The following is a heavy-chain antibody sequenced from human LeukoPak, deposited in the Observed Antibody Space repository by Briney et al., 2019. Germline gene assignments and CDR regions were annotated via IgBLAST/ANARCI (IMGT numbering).Heavy chain of an antibody. V-gene: IGHV3-23*01. D-gene: IGHD6-13*01. CDR2: ISGSGGST. CDR1: GFTLSSYA. Sequence: GGSLRLSCAASGFTLSSYAMSWVRQAPGKGLGWVSAISGSGGSTYYADSVKGRFTISRDNSKNTLYLQMNSLRAEDTAVYYCAKDSSSWYFDYWGQGTLVTVSS. J-gene: IGHJ4*02. CDR3: AKDSSSWYFDY.